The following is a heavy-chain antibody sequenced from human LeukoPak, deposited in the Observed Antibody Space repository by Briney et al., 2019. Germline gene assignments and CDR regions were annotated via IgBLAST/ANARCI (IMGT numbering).Heavy chain of an antibody. CDR3: ARDLGGIQLRLAFDY. Sequence: GGSLRLSCTAFGFNFNNYAMYWVRQAPGKGLEWVAVISYDGTTMYNGDSVKGRFTVSRDNSKNTLCLQMNSLRADDTAVYYCARDLGGIQLRLAFDYWGQGTLVTVSS. CDR2: ISYDGTTM. CDR1: GFNFNNYA. J-gene: IGHJ4*02. D-gene: IGHD5-18*01. V-gene: IGHV3-30*03.